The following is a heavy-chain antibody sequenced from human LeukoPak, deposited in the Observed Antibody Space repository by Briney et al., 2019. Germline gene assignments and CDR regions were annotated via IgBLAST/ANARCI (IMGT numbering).Heavy chain of an antibody. CDR2: IYYSGST. J-gene: IGHJ6*03. V-gene: IGHV4-59*01. CDR1: GGSISSYY. CDR3: ARAEGYCSSTSCYGYYYYYMDV. Sequence: SETLSLTCTVSGGSISSYYWSWIRQPPGKGLEWIGYIYYSGSTNYNPSLKSRVTISVDTSKNQFSLKLSSVTAADTAAYYCARAEGYCSSTSCYGYYYYYMDVWGKGTTVTVSS. D-gene: IGHD2-2*01.